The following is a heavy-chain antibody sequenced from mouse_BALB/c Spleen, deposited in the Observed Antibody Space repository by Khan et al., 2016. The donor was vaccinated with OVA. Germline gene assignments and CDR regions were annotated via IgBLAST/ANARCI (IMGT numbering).Heavy chain of an antibody. J-gene: IGHJ3*01. D-gene: IGHD2-4*01. V-gene: IGHV1S135*01. CDR1: GYSFTTYY. CDR2: IDPFSGDT. Sequence: VQLQQSGPELMKPGASVKISCKASGYSFTTYYIHWVMQSHGKSLEWIGYIDPFSGDTTYNQKFKGKATLTVDKSSSTAYIHLSNLTSEDSAMYVGTGHDYGAWFTYWGQGTLVTVSA. CDR3: TGHDYGAWFTY.